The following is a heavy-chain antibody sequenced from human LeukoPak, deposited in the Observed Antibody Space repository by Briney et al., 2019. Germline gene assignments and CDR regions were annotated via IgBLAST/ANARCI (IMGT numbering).Heavy chain of an antibody. D-gene: IGHD3-3*01. CDR1: GFNVSTNY. CDR3: ARGLEWLLFEY. V-gene: IGHV3-53*01. Sequence: PGGSLRLSCAGSGFNVSTNYMSWVRQAPGKGLEGVSVIYTGGSIYYADSVKGRFTISRDNSRNTLYPEMNSLRAEDTAVYFCARGLEWLLFEYWGQGTLVTVSS. J-gene: IGHJ4*02. CDR2: IYTGGSI.